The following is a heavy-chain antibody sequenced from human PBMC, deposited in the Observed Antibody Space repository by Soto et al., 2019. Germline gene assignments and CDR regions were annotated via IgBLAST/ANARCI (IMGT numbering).Heavy chain of an antibody. J-gene: IGHJ3*02. D-gene: IGHD3-22*01. CDR1: GYTFTSYA. CDR2: INAGNGNT. CDR3: ASADSSGYYNAAFDI. Sequence: ASGKVSCKASGYTFTSYAMHWVRQAPGQRLEWMGWINAGNGNTKYSQKFQGRVTITADESASTAYMELSSLRSEDTAVYYCASADSSGYYNAAFDIWGQGTMVTVSS. V-gene: IGHV1-3*01.